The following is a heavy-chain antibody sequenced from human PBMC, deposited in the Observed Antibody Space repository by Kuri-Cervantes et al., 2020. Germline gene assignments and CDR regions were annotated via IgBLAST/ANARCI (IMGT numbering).Heavy chain of an antibody. D-gene: IGHD6-13*01. CDR3: ARRLRGIAAYFDY. V-gene: IGHV1-69*05. J-gene: IGHJ4*02. CDR2: IIPIFGTA. CDR1: GGTFSSYA. Sequence: SVKVSCKASGGTFSSYAISWVRQAPGQGLEWMGGIIPIFGTANYAQKFQGRVTMTTNTSTDTAYMELRSLRSDDTAVYYCARRLRGIAAYFDYWGQGTLVTVSS.